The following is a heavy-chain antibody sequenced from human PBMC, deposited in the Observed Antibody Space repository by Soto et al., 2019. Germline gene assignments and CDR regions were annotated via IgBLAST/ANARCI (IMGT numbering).Heavy chain of an antibody. CDR3: ASGWFGEFVYQFDY. D-gene: IGHD3-10*01. CDR2: ISAYNGNT. V-gene: IGHV1-18*01. J-gene: IGHJ4*02. CDR1: GYTFTSYG. Sequence: QVQLVQSGAEVKKPGASVKVSCKPSGYTFTSYGITWVRQAPGQGLEWMGWISAYNGNTNYAQKFQGRVTLTTDTSTSTAHMELRSLGSDDKAVYYCASGWFGEFVYQFDYWGQGTLFTVSS.